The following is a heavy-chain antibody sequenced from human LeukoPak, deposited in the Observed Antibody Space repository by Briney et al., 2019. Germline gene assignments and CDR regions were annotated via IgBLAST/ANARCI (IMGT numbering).Heavy chain of an antibody. J-gene: IGHJ6*03. CDR1: GFTFSSFD. D-gene: IGHD1-1*01. Sequence: GGSLRLSCAASGFTFSSFDMHWVRQPTEQGLEWVSTIGTASDAYYPGSVESRFTRCRDNAKNSLYLQMNSLTAGETAVYYCARGPPRGKFYYMDVWGKGTTVTVSS. CDR3: ARGPPRGKFYYMDV. CDR2: IGTASDA. V-gene: IGHV3-13*01.